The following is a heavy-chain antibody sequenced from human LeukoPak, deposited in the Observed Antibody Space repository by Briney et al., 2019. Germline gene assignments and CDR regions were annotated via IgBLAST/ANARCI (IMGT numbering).Heavy chain of an antibody. CDR3: ARVLTFGGVIADYYMDV. CDR1: GGSISSYY. V-gene: IGHV4-59*01. Sequence: SETLSLTCTVSGGSISSYYWGWIRQPPGKGLEWIGYIYYSGSTNYNPSLKSRVTISVDTSKNQFSLKLSSVTAADTAVCYCARVLTFGGVIADYYMDVWGKGTTVTVSS. J-gene: IGHJ6*03. CDR2: IYYSGST. D-gene: IGHD3-16*02.